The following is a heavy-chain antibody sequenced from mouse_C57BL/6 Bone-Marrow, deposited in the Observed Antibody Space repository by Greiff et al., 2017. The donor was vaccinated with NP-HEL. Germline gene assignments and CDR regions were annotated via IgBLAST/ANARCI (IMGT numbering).Heavy chain of an antibody. CDR1: GFNIKDDY. CDR2: IDPENGDT. V-gene: IGHV14-4*01. CDR3: TTFILAWFAY. Sequence: EVKLMESGAELVRPGASVKLSCTASGFNIKDDYMHWVKQRPEQGLEWIGWIDPENGDTEYASKFQGKATITADTSSNTAYLQLSSLTSEDTAVYYCTTFILAWFAYWGQGTLVTVSA. D-gene: IGHD1-1*01. J-gene: IGHJ3*01.